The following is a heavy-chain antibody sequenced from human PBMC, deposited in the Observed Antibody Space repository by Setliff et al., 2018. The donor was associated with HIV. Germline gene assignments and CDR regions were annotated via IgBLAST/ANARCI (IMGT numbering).Heavy chain of an antibody. Sequence: SVKVSCKASGGTFSSYGINWVRQAPGQGLEWMGGIIPMFGTANYAQKFQGRVKITADESTSTVYMELTRLRSEDTAVYYCARTLGYCSGGSCYLDYWGQGTLVTVSS. CDR1: GGTFSSYG. V-gene: IGHV1-69*13. CDR2: IIPMFGTA. CDR3: ARTLGYCSGGSCYLDY. D-gene: IGHD2-15*01. J-gene: IGHJ4*02.